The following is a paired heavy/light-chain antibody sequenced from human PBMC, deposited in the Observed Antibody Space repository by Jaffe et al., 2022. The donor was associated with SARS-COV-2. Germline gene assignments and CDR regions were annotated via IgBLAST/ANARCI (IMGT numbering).Light chain of an antibody. CDR1: SGHSSHP. J-gene: IGLJ3*02. CDR2: VNSDGSH. V-gene: IGLV4-69*02. Sequence: QLVLTQSPSASASLGASVKLTCSLDSGHSSHPIAWHQQQPDKGPRYLMRVNSDGSHSKGDGIPERFSGSTSGAERYLTIASLQSEDEADYYCQTWGTGMVFGGGTKLTVL. CDR3: QTWGTGMV.
Heavy chain of an antibody. D-gene: IGHD3-9*01. J-gene: IGHJ4*02. CDR3: ARGYRSIDWYGVDF. CDR2: ISYDGNNQ. CDR1: GFTFRHYP. Sequence: QVQLVESGGGVVQPGRSLRLSCAASGFTFRHYPLHWIRQAPGKGLDWVAVISYDGNNQYYEDSVKGRFTISRDNSKNTLSLQMNSLRAEDTGVYYCARGYRSIDWYGVDFWGQGTLVTVSS. V-gene: IGHV3-30*04.